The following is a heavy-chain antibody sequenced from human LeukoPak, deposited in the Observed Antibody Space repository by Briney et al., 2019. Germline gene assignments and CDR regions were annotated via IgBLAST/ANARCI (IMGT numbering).Heavy chain of an antibody. CDR3: ASTIEIAAAGTGSFDY. Sequence: PGGSLRLSCAASGFTFSSYEMNWVRQAPGKGLEWVSYISSSGSTIYYADSVKGRFTISRDNAKNSLYLQMNSLRAEDTAVYYCASTIEIAAAGTGSFDYWGQGTLVTLSS. CDR1: GFTFSSYE. V-gene: IGHV3-48*03. D-gene: IGHD6-13*01. J-gene: IGHJ4*02. CDR2: ISSSGSTI.